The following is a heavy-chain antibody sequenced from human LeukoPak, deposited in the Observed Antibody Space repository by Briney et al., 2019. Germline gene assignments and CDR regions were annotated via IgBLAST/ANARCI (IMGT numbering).Heavy chain of an antibody. CDR3: ARGGDYYDSSGFHY. V-gene: IGHV4-59*01. J-gene: IGHJ4*02. CDR2: IYYSGST. D-gene: IGHD3-22*01. Sequence: SETLSLTCTVSGGSISSYYWSWIRQPPGKGLEWIGYIYYSGSTNYNPSLKSRVTISVDTSKNQFSLKLSSVTAADTAVYYCARGGDYYDSSGFHYWGQGTLVTVSS. CDR1: GGSISSYY.